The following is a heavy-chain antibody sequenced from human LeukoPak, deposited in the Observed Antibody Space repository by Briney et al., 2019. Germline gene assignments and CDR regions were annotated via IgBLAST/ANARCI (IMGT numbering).Heavy chain of an antibody. CDR2: IYTSGST. CDR3: ARGGRTYSYGYYSMDV. J-gene: IGHJ6*03. CDR1: GGSISSYY. D-gene: IGHD5-18*01. V-gene: IGHV4-4*07. Sequence: KSSETLSLTCTVSGGSISSYYWSWIRQPAGKGLEWIGRIYTSGSTNYNPSLKSRVTMSVDTSKKQFSLKLSSVTAADTAVYYCARGGRTYSYGYYSMDVWGKGTTVTISS.